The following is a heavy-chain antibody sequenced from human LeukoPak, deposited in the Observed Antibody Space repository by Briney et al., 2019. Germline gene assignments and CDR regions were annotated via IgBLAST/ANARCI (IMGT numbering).Heavy chain of an antibody. Sequence: LETLSLTCTVSGGSIRTYYWSWIRQPPGKGLEWIGYISYSGRTNYKPSLNSRVTISVDTSKNQFSLKLTSVTAADTAVYYCARVRESSGWDYFDYWGQGAQVTVSS. CDR1: GGSIRTYY. D-gene: IGHD6-19*01. CDR2: ISYSGRT. CDR3: ARVRESSGWDYFDY. J-gene: IGHJ4*02. V-gene: IGHV4-59*01.